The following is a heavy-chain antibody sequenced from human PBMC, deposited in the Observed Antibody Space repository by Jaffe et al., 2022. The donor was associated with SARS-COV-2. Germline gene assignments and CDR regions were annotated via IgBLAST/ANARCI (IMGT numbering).Heavy chain of an antibody. CDR1: GGSFSGYY. CDR2: INHSGST. V-gene: IGHV4-34*01. D-gene: IGHD3-3*01. CDR3: ASNSDYYYYYYYMDV. J-gene: IGHJ6*03. Sequence: QVQLQQWGAGLLKPSETLSLTCAVYGGSFSGYYWSWIRQPPGKGLEWIGEINHSGSTNYKPSLKSRVTISVDTSKNQFSLKLSSVTAADTAVYYCASNSDYYYYYYYMDVWGKGTTVTVSS.